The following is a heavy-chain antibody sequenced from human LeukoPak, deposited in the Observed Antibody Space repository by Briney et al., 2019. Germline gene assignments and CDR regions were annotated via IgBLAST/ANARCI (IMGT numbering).Heavy chain of an antibody. CDR3: ARPYYYDSRIDP. Sequence: SETLSLTCTVSGVSISSGDYYWSWIRQPPGKGLEWIGYMYSSGSTYYNPSLKSRATISVDTSKDQFSLKLSSVTAADTAVYYCARPYYYDSRIDPWGQGTLVTVSS. V-gene: IGHV4-30-4*01. CDR2: MYSSGST. CDR1: GVSISSGDYY. D-gene: IGHD3-22*01. J-gene: IGHJ5*02.